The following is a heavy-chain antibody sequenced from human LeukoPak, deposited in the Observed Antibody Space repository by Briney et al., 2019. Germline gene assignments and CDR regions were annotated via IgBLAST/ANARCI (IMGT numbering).Heavy chain of an antibody. J-gene: IGHJ4*02. D-gene: IGHD3-9*01. V-gene: IGHV5-51*01. Sequence: PGESLKISCKGSGYSFTNYWIGWVRQMPGKGLEWMGIIYPGDSDTRYSPSFQGQVTISADKSISTAYLQWSSLKASDTAMYYCASGILRYFDWLWGIGPFDYWGQGTLVTVSS. CDR1: GYSFTNYW. CDR3: ASGILRYFDWLWGIGPFDY. CDR2: IYPGDSDT.